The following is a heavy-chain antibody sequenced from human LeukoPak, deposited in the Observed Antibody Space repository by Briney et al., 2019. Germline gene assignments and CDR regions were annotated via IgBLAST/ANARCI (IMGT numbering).Heavy chain of an antibody. J-gene: IGHJ3*02. D-gene: IGHD2-21*02. CDR3: ARGSPIVVVTADHAFDI. CDR1: GYTFTGYY. Sequence: GASVKVSCKASGYTFTGYYMHWVRQAPGQGLEWMGWINPNSGGTNYAQMFHDWVTMTRDTSISTAYMELSRLRSDDTAVYYCARGSPIVVVTADHAFDIWGQGTMVTVSS. V-gene: IGHV1-2*04. CDR2: INPNSGGT.